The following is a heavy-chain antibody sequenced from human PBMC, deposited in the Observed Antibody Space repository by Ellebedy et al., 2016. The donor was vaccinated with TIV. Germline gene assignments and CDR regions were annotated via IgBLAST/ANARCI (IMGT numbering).Heavy chain of an antibody. J-gene: IGHJ4*02. V-gene: IGHV3-7*03. CDR2: IQKHGGKK. D-gene: IGHD6-13*01. CDR3: ARGGASSSWFWRN. CDR1: GFAFDDDW. Sequence: GESLKISCAASGFAFDDDWMTWVRQAPGKGLEWVANIQKHGGKKYYVASVKGRFTISRDDPKNSLYLEMSSLTDDDTAVYYCARGGASSSWFWRNWGQGTRVTVSS.